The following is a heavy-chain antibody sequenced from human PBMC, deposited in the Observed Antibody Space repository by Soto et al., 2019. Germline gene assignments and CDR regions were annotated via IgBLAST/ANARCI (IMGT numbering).Heavy chain of an antibody. D-gene: IGHD6-25*01. CDR2: INGDGSNT. CDR3: AGSTSSARLDY. V-gene: IGHV3-74*01. CDR1: GFTFTSFW. J-gene: IGHJ4*02. Sequence: EVQLVESGGGLVQPGGSLRLSCAVSGFTFTSFWMYWVRQAPGKGLMWVSRINGDGSNTVYADSVKGRFTISRDNARNTAYLQANSLTAEDTAVYYCAGSTSSARLDYWGQGSLVTVSS.